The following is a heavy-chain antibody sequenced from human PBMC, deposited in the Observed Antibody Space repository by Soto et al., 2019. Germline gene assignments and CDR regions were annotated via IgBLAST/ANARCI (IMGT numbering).Heavy chain of an antibody. D-gene: IGHD3-10*01. CDR3: ARPGGIRKPTEDY. CDR2: IYYSGST. Sequence: ETLSLTCTVSGGSISSSNYYWGWIRQPPGKGLEWIGSIYYSGSTYYNPSLKSRVTISVDTSKNQFSLKLSSVTAADTAVYYCARPGGIRKPTEDYWGQGTLVTVSS. V-gene: IGHV4-39*01. CDR1: GGSISSSNYY. J-gene: IGHJ4*02.